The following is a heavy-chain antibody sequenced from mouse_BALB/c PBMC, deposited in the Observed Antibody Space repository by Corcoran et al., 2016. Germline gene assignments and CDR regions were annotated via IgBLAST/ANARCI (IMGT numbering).Heavy chain of an antibody. J-gene: IGHJ4*01. Sequence: EVQLQQSGPELVKPGASVKISCKASGYSFTGYYMHWVKQSHVKSLEWIGRINPYNGATSYNQNFKDKASLTVDKSSSTAYMELHSLTSEDSAVYYCAPITTVEAMDYWGQGTSVTVSS. CDR2: INPYNGAT. CDR3: APITTVEAMDY. CDR1: GYSFTGYY. D-gene: IGHD1-1*01. V-gene: IGHV1-26*01.